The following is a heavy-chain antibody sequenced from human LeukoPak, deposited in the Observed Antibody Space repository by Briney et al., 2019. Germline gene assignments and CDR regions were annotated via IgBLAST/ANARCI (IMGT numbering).Heavy chain of an antibody. J-gene: IGHJ4*02. CDR1: GGSISSSSYY. CDR3: ARWIRDGYNSPPAY. CDR2: IYYGGST. D-gene: IGHD5-24*01. V-gene: IGHV4-39*07. Sequence: SETLSLTCTVSGGSISSSSYYWGWIRQPPGKGLEWIGSIYYGGSTYYNSSLKSRVTISVDISKNQFSLKVSPVTAADTAVYYCARWIRDGYNSPPAYWGQGTLVTVSS.